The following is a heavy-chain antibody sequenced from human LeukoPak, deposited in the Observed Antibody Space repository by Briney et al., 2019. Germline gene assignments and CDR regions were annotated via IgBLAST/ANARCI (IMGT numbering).Heavy chain of an antibody. CDR2: ISSNGGST. J-gene: IGHJ4*02. D-gene: IGHD1-26*01. CDR1: GFTFSSYA. Sequence: GGSLRLSCAASGFTFSSYAMHWVRQAPGKGLEYVSAISSNGGSTYYANSVKGRFTISRDNSKNTLYLQMGSLRAEDMAVYYCARARGSYYVGDCWGQGTLVTVSS. V-gene: IGHV3-64*01. CDR3: ARARGSYYVGDC.